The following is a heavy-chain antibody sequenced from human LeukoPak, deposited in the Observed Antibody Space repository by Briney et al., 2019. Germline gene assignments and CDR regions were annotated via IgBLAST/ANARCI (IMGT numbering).Heavy chain of an antibody. CDR3: ATVTASESSYYYGMDV. CDR1: GLTFSFYA. CDR2: ISYDGSNK. D-gene: IGHD2-21*02. V-gene: IGHV3-30-3*01. J-gene: IGHJ6*02. Sequence: GGSLRLSCAASGLTFSFYAMHWVRQAPGKGLEWVAVISYDGSNKYYADSVKGRFTISRDNSKNTLYLQMNSLRAEDTAVYYCATVTASESSYYYGMDVWGQGTTVTVSS.